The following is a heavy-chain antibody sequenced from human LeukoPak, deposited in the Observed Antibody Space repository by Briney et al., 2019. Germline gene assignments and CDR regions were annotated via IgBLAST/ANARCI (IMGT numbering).Heavy chain of an antibody. CDR3: AKDRGQLWIPIDH. J-gene: IGHJ4*02. CDR2: ITGSSGST. Sequence: GGSLPLSCAGSGFTFSSYAMSWVRQAPGKGLEWVSTITGSSGSTYYADSVKGRFTLSRDNSKNALYLQMNSLRAEDTAVYYCAKDRGQLWIPIDHWGQGTTVTVSS. CDR1: GFTFSSYA. V-gene: IGHV3-23*01. D-gene: IGHD5-18*01.